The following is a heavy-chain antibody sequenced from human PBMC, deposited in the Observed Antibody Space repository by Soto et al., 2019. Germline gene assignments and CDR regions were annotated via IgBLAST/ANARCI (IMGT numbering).Heavy chain of an antibody. V-gene: IGHV3-33*01. Sequence: GGSLRLSCAASGFTFSSYGMHWVRQAPGKGLEWVAVIWYDGSNKYYADSVKGRFTISRDNSKNTLYLQMNSLRAEDTAVYYCARDGRIAAQLNAFDIWGQGTMVTVSS. CDR1: GFTFSSYG. D-gene: IGHD6-13*01. CDR3: ARDGRIAAQLNAFDI. CDR2: IWYDGSNK. J-gene: IGHJ3*02.